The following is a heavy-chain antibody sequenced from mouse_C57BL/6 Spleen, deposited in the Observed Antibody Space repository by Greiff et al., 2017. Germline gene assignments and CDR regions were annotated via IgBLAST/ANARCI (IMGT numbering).Heavy chain of an antibody. Sequence: ESGPGILQSSQTLSLTCSFSGFSLSTSGMGVSWIRQPSGKGLEWLAHIYWGDDKRYNPSLKSRLTISKDTSRNQVFLKITSVDTADTATYYCARDYGNYHYYAMDYWGQGTSVTVSS. D-gene: IGHD2-1*01. J-gene: IGHJ4*01. CDR1: GFSLSTSGMG. CDR2: IYWGDDK. V-gene: IGHV8-12*01. CDR3: ARDYGNYHYYAMDY.